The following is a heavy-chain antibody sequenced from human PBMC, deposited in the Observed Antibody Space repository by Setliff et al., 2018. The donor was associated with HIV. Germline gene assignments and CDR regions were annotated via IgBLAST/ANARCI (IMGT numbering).Heavy chain of an antibody. J-gene: IGHJ4*02. CDR3: ARDRTGGWAFES. D-gene: IGHD2-8*02. CDR1: GFTFSNYW. CDR2: IKFDGGEK. Sequence: LRLSCAASGFTFSNYWMFWVRQAPGKGLEWVANIKFDGGEKYYVDSVKGRFSISRDNAKNSLFLQMNSLTADDTAVYYCARDRTGGWAFESWGQGTLVTVSS. V-gene: IGHV3-7*03.